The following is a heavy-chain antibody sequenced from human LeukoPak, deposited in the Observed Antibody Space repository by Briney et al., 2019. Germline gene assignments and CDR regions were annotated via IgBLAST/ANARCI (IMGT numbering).Heavy chain of an antibody. Sequence: PGGSLRLSCAASGFTFSSYAMSWVRQAPGKGLEWVSAISGSGGSTYYADSVKGRFTISRDNSKNTLYLQMNSLRAEDTTVYYCAKDLLWFGENPFDYWGQGTLVTVSS. CDR2: ISGSGGST. J-gene: IGHJ4*02. CDR1: GFTFSSYA. CDR3: AKDLLWFGENPFDY. V-gene: IGHV3-23*01. D-gene: IGHD3-10*01.